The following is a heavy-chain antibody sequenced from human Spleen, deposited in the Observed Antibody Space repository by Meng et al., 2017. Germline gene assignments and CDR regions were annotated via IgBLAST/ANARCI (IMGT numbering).Heavy chain of an antibody. CDR3: AKGWRSLYYFDY. J-gene: IGHJ4*02. Sequence: EVQMVESGGGLVQPGGSLRLSCVASGFTISTYWLHWVRQAPGKGLVWVSRTSRDGSDTVYADSVKGRFTISRDDSKNTLYLQMNSLRAEDTAVYYCAKGWRSLYYFDYWGQGTLVTVSS. D-gene: IGHD2-15*01. CDR2: TSRDGSDT. CDR1: GFTISTYW. V-gene: IGHV3-74*01.